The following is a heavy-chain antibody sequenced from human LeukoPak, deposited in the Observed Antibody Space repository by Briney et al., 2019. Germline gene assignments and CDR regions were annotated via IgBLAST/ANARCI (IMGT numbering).Heavy chain of an antibody. CDR1: GYTFTSYA. V-gene: IGHV7-4-1*02. Sequence: ASVKVSCKASGYTFTSYAMNWVRQAPGQGLEWMGWINTNTGNPTYAQGFTGRFVFSLDTSVSTVYLQISSLKAEDTAVYYCARASVLLWFGEPNPRIEGSWGQGTLVTVSS. CDR2: INTNTGNP. CDR3: ARASVLLWFGEPNPRIEGS. D-gene: IGHD3-10*01. J-gene: IGHJ4*02.